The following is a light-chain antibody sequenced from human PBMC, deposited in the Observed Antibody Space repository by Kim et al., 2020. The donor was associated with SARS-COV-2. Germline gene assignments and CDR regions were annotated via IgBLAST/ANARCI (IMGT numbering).Light chain of an antibody. CDR3: QQHHTYPIT. V-gene: IGKV1-9*01. J-gene: IGKJ5*01. Sequence: IQLTQSPSSLSASVGDRVTITCRASQVIDNMLVWYQKKPGKAPKVLIKGASTLHSGVPSRFSGGGFGTDFTLTINNLQPEDFATYYCQQHHTYPITFGPGTRLEIK. CDR2: GAS. CDR1: QVIDNM.